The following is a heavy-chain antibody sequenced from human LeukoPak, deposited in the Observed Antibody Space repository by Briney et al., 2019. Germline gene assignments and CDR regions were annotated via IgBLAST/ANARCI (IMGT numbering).Heavy chain of an antibody. D-gene: IGHD2-21*02. CDR1: GFTFSSYW. J-gene: IGHJ4*02. Sequence: GGSLRLSCAASGFTFSSYWMHWVRQAPGKGLVWVSRISGDGSSTHYAESVKGGFTISRDTATNTLYLQMTSLTAEDTAVYYCAREAVTAMNYLDYWGQGTLVTVSS. CDR2: ISGDGSST. V-gene: IGHV3-74*01. CDR3: AREAVTAMNYLDY.